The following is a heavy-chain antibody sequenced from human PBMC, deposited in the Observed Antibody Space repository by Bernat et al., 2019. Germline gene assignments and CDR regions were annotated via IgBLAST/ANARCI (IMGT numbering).Heavy chain of an antibody. D-gene: IGHD3-10*01. CDR3: ARSGYYYGLDV. Sequence: QVHLVQSGAEVMKPGASVKVSCKASGYTLTGYYIHWVRQAPGQGLEWMGWINFNNGDTNYAQTFQGSVTMTRDTTISTVYMDLSRLRSDDTAMYYCARSGYYYGLDVWGQGTTVTVSS. V-gene: IGHV1-2*04. J-gene: IGHJ6*02. CDR1: GYTLTGYY. CDR2: INFNNGDT.